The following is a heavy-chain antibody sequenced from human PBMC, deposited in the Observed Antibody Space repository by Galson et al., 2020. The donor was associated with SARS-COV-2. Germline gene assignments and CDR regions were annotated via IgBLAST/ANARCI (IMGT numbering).Heavy chain of an antibody. J-gene: IGHJ5*02. D-gene: IGHD6-19*01. CDR2: ISYDGSNK. Sequence: GGSLRLSCAASGFTFSSYGMHWVRQAPGKGLEWVAVISYDGSNKYYADSVKGRFTISRDNSKNTLYLQMNSLRAEDTAVYYCAKDRGSGWYVPVCWFDPWGQGTLVTVSS. CDR1: GFTFSSYG. CDR3: AKDRGSGWYVPVCWFDP. V-gene: IGHV3-30*18.